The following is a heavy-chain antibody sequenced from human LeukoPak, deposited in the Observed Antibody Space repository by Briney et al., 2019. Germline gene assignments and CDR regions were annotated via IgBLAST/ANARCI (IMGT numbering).Heavy chain of an antibody. Sequence: ASVKVSCKASGYTFTSYDINWVRQATGQGLEWMGWMNPNSGNTGYAQKFQGRVTTTRNTSISTAYMELSSLRSEDTAVYYCARGIVPAATHNWFDPWGQGTLVTVSS. J-gene: IGHJ5*02. CDR3: ARGIVPAATHNWFDP. CDR1: GYTFTSYD. D-gene: IGHD2-2*01. V-gene: IGHV1-8*01. CDR2: MNPNSGNT.